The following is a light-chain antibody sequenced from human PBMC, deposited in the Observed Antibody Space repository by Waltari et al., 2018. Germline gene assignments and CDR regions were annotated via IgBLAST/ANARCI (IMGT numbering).Light chain of an antibody. CDR3: CSYAGTSTFVV. CDR2: DVT. CDR1: SSDVGAYNY. V-gene: IGLV2-23*02. Sequence: QSALTQPASVSGSPGQSITISCTGSSSDVGAYNYVSWYQQHPGKAPKLMIYDVTNRPSGGSNRFSGSKSGNTASLTISGLQADDEADYYCCSYAGTSTFVVFGGGTKLTVL. J-gene: IGLJ3*02.